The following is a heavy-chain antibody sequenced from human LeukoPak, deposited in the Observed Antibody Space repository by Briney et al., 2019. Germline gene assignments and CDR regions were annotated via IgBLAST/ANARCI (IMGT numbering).Heavy chain of an antibody. D-gene: IGHD5-12*01. V-gene: IGHV4-38-2*01. CDR1: GYSISSGYY. Sequence: PSETLSLTCAVSGYSISSGYYRGWIRQPPGQGPEWLGNIYHSGSTYYNPSLKSRVTISVDTSKNQFSLKLSSVTAADTAVYYCARAGEGGYSGYDYYYHYYMDVWGKGTTVTVSS. J-gene: IGHJ6*03. CDR2: IYHSGST. CDR3: ARAGEGGYSGYDYYYHYYMDV.